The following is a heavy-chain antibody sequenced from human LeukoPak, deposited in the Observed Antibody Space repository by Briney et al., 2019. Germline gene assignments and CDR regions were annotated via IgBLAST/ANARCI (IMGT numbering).Heavy chain of an antibody. CDR3: ARDRRYCGAGICPIGLCQY. CDR2: ISSSITYI. Sequence: PGGSLSLSCAACVFTLSSYSMNWVGQAPGRGREGVASISSSITYIYYADSVKGRFTICRDNAKNSLYLQMNSLRAEDTAVYYCARDRRYCGAGICPIGLCQYWGEGTLVTVSS. CDR1: VFTLSSYS. J-gene: IGHJ1*01. V-gene: IGHV3-21*01. D-gene: IGHD2-15*01.